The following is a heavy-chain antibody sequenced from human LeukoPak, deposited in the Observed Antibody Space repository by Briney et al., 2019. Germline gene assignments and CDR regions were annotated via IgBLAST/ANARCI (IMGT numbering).Heavy chain of an antibody. D-gene: IGHD3-22*01. V-gene: IGHV3-30*18. CDR3: VKDRDPYSSGTWDS. Sequence: PGGSLRLSCAASGFTFSSYGMHWVRQAPGRGLEWVAVGSDDGRAQHYVDSVRGRFTISRDNSRNTLSLQMNSLRPEDTAMYFCVKDRDPYSSGTWDSWGQGTLVIVSS. J-gene: IGHJ1*01. CDR1: GFTFSSYG. CDR2: GSDDGRAQ.